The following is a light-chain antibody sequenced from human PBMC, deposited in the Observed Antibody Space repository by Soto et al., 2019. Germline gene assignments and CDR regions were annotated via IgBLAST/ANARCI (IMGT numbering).Light chain of an antibody. J-gene: IGKJ5*01. Sequence: IVLTQPPATMSFSPGERSTLSCVASEIVSSSYVAWYQMKAGLAPRLLIHDASTRASGIPDRFRGSKSGTDFTLTIRGLEPEDAALYYCQQYGSSPITFGQGTRLEI. V-gene: IGKV3D-20*01. CDR1: EIVSSSY. CDR3: QQYGSSPIT. CDR2: DAS.